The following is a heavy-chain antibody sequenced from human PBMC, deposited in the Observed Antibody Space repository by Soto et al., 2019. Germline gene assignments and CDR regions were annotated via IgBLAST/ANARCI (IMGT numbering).Heavy chain of an antibody. CDR3: AKGLCSGATCYSGDY. J-gene: IGHJ4*02. Sequence: PGGSLRLSCVASGFTFSNYEMNWVRQAPGKGLERLSYISGNGNTIYSAPSVKGRFTISRDNAKSSMYLQMSSLRAEDTAIYYCAKGLCSGATCYSGDYWGQGTLVTVSS. CDR1: GFTFSNYE. CDR2: ISGNGNTI. V-gene: IGHV3-48*03. D-gene: IGHD2-15*01.